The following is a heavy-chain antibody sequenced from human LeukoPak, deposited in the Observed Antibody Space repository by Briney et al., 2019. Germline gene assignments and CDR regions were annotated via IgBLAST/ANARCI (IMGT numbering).Heavy chain of an antibody. CDR2: IIPILDVA. D-gene: IGHD6-6*01. CDR3: ARDGEVYSSSSPYPVY. V-gene: IGHV1-69*04. Sequence: SVMVSCKASGGTFSSYSITWVRQAPGQGLEWMGRIIPILDVANYAQNFQGRVTITADKPTSTAYMELRSLRSEDTAVYYCARDGEVYSSSSPYPVYWGQGTLVTVSS. J-gene: IGHJ4*02. CDR1: GGTFSSYS.